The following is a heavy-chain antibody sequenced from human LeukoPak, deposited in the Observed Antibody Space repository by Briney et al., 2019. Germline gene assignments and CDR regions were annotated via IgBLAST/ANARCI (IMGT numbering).Heavy chain of an antibody. J-gene: IGHJ4*02. V-gene: IGHV4-4*02. D-gene: IGHD2-21*01. CDR2: TYHSGST. Sequence: DPSETLSLTCAVSGGSISSSNWWSWVRQPPGKGLEWIGETYHSGSTNYNPSLKSRVTISVDKSKNQFSLKLSSVTAADTAVYYCARERGSGYCGGDCRYYFDYWGQGTLVTVSS. CDR3: ARERGSGYCGGDCRYYFDY. CDR1: GGSISSSNW.